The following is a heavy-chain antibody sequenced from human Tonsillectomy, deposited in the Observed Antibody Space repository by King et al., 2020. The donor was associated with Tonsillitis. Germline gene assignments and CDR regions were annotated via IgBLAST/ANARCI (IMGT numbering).Heavy chain of an antibody. V-gene: IGHV1-46*03. Sequence: QLVQSGAEVKKPGASVTVSCKASGDTFSNSYIHWVRQAPGQGLEWMAISNLSGGSTAYAHDFQGRVTVTRDTSTSTFYMELSSLRSGDTAVYYCTRDLVSWGQGTLVTVSS. CDR1: GDTFSNSY. CDR3: TRDLVS. J-gene: IGHJ4*02. CDR2: SNLSGGST.